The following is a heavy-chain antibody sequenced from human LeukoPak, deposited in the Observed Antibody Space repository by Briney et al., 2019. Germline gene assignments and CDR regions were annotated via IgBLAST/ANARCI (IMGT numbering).Heavy chain of an antibody. CDR3: AKKWYHDPARFDY. D-gene: IGHD2-2*01. Sequence: GGSLRLPCAASGFTFSTYAMAWVRQALGKGLEWVSVISDSGDGTYYADSVKGRFTISRDNSKNMLYMQMNSLRAEDTAIYYCAKKWYHDPARFDYWGQGTLVTVSS. V-gene: IGHV3-23*01. CDR1: GFTFSTYA. CDR2: ISDSGDGT. J-gene: IGHJ4*02.